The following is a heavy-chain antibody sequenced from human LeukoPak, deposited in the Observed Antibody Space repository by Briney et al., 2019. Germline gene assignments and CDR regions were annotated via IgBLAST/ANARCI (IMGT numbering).Heavy chain of an antibody. Sequence: GGSLRLSCAASGFTFDDYAMHWVRQAPGKGLEWVSGISWNSGSIGYADSVKGRFTISRDNAKNSLYLQMNSLRAEDAAVYYCARECSSTSCYSNWFDPWGQGTLVTVSS. J-gene: IGHJ5*02. D-gene: IGHD2-2*01. CDR2: ISWNSGSI. V-gene: IGHV3-9*01. CDR3: ARECSSTSCYSNWFDP. CDR1: GFTFDDYA.